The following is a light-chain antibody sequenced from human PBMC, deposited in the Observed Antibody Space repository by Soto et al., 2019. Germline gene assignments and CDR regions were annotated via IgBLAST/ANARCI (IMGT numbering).Light chain of an antibody. CDR3: STWDDSLNGPL. J-gene: IGLJ2*01. CDR2: SNS. Sequence: QSVLTQPPSASGTPGQRVTISCSGGSSNIGGNTVNWYQQLPGAAPKLIIFSNSQRPSGVPDRFSGSKSGTSASLAIGGFQSEDEAEYYCSTWDDSLNGPLFGGGTKLTVL. V-gene: IGLV1-44*01. CDR1: SSNIGGNT.